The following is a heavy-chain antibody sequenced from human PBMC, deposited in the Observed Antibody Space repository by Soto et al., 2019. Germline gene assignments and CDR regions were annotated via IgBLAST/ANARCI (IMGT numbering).Heavy chain of an antibody. CDR3: ARYSSGWPYYFDY. Sequence: PGGSLRLSCAASGFTFSSYAMSWVRQAPGKGLEWVSAISGSGGSTYYADSVKGRLTISRDNSKNTLYLQMNSLRAEDTAVYYCARYSSGWPYYFDYWGQGTLVTVSS. CDR1: GFTFSSYA. CDR2: ISGSGGST. J-gene: IGHJ4*02. V-gene: IGHV3-23*01. D-gene: IGHD6-19*01.